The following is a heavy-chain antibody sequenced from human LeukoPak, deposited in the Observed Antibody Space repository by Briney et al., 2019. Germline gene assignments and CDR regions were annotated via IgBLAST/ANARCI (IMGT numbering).Heavy chain of an antibody. CDR1: GFTFSNYA. D-gene: IGHD4-17*01. V-gene: IGHV3-7*04. J-gene: IGHJ4*02. Sequence: QTGGSLRLSCAASGFTFSNYAMDWVRQAPGKGLEWVANIKQDGSEKYYVDSVKGRFTISRDNAKNSLYLQMNSLRAEDTAVYYCARVLIGDGLFDYWGQGTLVTVSS. CDR3: ARVLIGDGLFDY. CDR2: IKQDGSEK.